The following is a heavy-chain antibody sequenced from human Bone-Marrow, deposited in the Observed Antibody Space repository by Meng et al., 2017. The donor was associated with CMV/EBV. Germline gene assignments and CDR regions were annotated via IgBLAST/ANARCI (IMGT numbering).Heavy chain of an antibody. V-gene: IGHV4-39*07. J-gene: IGHJ3*02. CDR3: ATDFWSGSDAFDI. CDR1: GGSISSSSYY. CDR2: IYYSGST. D-gene: IGHD3-3*01. Sequence: SETLSLTCTVSGGSISSSSYYWGWIRQPPGKGLEWIGSIYYSGSTYYNPSLKGRVTISVDTSKNQFSLKLSSVTAADTAVYYCATDFWSGSDAFDIWGQGTMVTVSS.